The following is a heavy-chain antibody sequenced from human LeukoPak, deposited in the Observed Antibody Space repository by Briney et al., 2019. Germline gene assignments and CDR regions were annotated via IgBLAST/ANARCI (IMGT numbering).Heavy chain of an antibody. CDR3: ARAGSLVKGFDY. Sequence: PSETLSLTCTVSGGSISSYYWSWIRQPPGKGLEWIGYIYYSGSTNYNPSLKSRVTISVDTPKNQFSLKLSSVTAADTAVYYYARAGSLVKGFDYWGQGTLVTVSS. D-gene: IGHD3-22*01. CDR1: GGSISSYY. CDR2: IYYSGST. J-gene: IGHJ4*02. V-gene: IGHV4-59*01.